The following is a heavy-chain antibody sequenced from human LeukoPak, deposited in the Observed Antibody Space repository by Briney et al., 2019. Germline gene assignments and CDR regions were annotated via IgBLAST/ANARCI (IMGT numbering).Heavy chain of an antibody. V-gene: IGHV4-38-2*01. CDR1: SYTNSCVYY. CDR2: DYHSANN. J-gene: IGHJ4*02. CDR3: ASDSSGYVDY. Sequence: PSETLSLTCAVYSYTNSCVYYWGRTRQHPGKGLEWIRSDYHSANNYYSPSIKSGVTISVDTYKNQFSLKLSSAAAADCAVYYCASDSSGYVDYWGQGTLVTVSS. D-gene: IGHD3-22*01.